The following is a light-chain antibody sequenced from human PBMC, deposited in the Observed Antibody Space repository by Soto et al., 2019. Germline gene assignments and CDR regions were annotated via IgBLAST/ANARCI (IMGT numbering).Light chain of an antibody. CDR1: QGIRNF. V-gene: IGKV1-27*01. J-gene: IGKJ5*01. CDR2: AAS. Sequence: DIQMTQSPSSLSASVGDRVTITCRASQGIRNFLAWYQQKPGKVPKLLISAASTLESGVPSRLSGSGSGTDFTLTITSLQPEDVATYYCQRYSSVITFGQGTRLEIK. CDR3: QRYSSVIT.